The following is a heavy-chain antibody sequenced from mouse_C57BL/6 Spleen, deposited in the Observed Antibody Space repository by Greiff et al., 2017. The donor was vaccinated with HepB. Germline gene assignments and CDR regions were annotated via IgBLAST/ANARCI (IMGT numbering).Heavy chain of an antibody. CDR2: IYPNSGGT. CDR3: ARSDRSGDRAWFAY. V-gene: IGHV1-72*01. Sequence: QVQLKQSGAELVKPGASVKLSCKASGYTFTSYWMHWVKQRPGRGLEWIGRIYPNSGGTKYNEKFKSKATLTVDKPSSTAYMQLSSLTSEDSAVYYCARSDRSGDRAWFAYWGQGTLVTVSA. J-gene: IGHJ3*01. D-gene: IGHD3-2*02. CDR1: GYTFTSYW.